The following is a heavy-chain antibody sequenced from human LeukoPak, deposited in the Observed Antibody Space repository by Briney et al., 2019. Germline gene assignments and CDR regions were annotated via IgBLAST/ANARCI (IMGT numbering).Heavy chain of an antibody. J-gene: IGHJ6*03. CDR2: IYHSGST. V-gene: IGHV4-30-2*01. Sequence: SETLSLTCTVSGGSISSGGYYWSWIRQPPGKGLEWIGYIYHSGSTYYNPSLKSRVTISVDRSKNQFSLKLSSVTAADTAVYYCARRNYYYYMDVWGKGTTVTVSS. CDR1: GGSISSGGYY. CDR3: ARRNYYYYMDV.